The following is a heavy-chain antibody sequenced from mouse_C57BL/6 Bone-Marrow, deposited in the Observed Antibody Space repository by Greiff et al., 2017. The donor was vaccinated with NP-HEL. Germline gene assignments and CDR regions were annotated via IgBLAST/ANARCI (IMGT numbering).Heavy chain of an antibody. Sequence: VKLMESGAELARPGASVKLSCKASGYTFTSYGISWVKQRTGQGLEWIGEIYPRSGNTYYNEKFKGKATLTADKSSSTAYMELRSLTSEDSAVYFCAREGLITTVVKGFAYWGQGTLVTVSA. J-gene: IGHJ3*01. CDR3: AREGLITTVVKGFAY. CDR1: GYTFTSYG. CDR2: IYPRSGNT. V-gene: IGHV1-81*01. D-gene: IGHD1-1*01.